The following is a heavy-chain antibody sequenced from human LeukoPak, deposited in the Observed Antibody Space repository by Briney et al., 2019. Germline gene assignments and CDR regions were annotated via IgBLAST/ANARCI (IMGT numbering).Heavy chain of an antibody. CDR1: GFTFSSYE. CDR2: ISSSGSTI. CDR3: ARAIAAAARWFDP. Sequence: PGGSLRLSCVASGFTFSSYEMNWVRQAPGKGLEWVSYISSSGSTIHYADSVKGRFTISRDNAKNSLSLQMNSLRAEDTAVYYCARAIAAAARWFDPWGQGTLSPSPQ. V-gene: IGHV3-48*03. D-gene: IGHD6-13*01. J-gene: IGHJ5*02.